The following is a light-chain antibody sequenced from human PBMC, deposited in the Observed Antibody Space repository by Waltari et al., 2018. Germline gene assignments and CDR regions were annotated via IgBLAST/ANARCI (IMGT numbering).Light chain of an antibody. J-gene: IGKJ2*01. Sequence: EIVLTQSPATLSLSPGERATLPCRASQSLTSYLAWYQQKPGQPPRLLIYDGSNRDTGIPARFSGSGSGTDFTLTISSLQAEDVAVYYCHQYYTTPRTFGQGTKLEIK. CDR3: HQYYTTPRT. CDR2: DGS. CDR1: QSLTSY. V-gene: IGKV3-11*01.